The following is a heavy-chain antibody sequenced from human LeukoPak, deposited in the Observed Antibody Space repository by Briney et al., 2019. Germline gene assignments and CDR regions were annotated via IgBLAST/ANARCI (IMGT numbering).Heavy chain of an antibody. CDR1: GYTFTSYD. V-gene: IGHV1-8*03. D-gene: IGHD3-22*01. Sequence: ASVKVSCKASGYTFTSYDINWVRQATGQGLEWMGWMNPNSGNTGHAQKFQGRVTITRNTSISTAYMELSSLRSEDTAVYYCARMNYYDSSGYPNWFDPWGQGTLVTVSS. J-gene: IGHJ5*02. CDR2: MNPNSGNT. CDR3: ARMNYYDSSGYPNWFDP.